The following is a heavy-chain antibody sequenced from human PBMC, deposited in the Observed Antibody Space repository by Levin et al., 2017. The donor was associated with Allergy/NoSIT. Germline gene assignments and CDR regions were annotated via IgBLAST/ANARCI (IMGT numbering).Heavy chain of an antibody. J-gene: IGHJ4*02. V-gene: IGHV3-48*02. CDR2: ISSTSNTI. CDR1: GFSFSTYS. D-gene: IGHD3-22*01. Sequence: GESLKISCADSGFSFSTYSMNWVRQAPGKGLEWVSYISSTSNTIYKADSVKGRFTVSRDNARNSLYLQMDSLRDEDTAVYYCARDPATSGYYPDSWGQGTLVTVSS. CDR3: ARDPATSGYYPDS.